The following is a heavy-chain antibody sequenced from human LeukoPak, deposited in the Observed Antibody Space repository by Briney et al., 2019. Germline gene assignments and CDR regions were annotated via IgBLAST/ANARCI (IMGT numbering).Heavy chain of an antibody. V-gene: IGHV3-7*04. Sequence: GGSLRLSCAAAGFTFSTYWMSWVRQAAGKGLEWVANIKQDGSEKKCVDSVKGRFTISRDNANNSLYLQMNSLRAEDTAVYYCARGLLAAAGIDYWGQGALVTVSS. J-gene: IGHJ4*02. D-gene: IGHD6-13*01. CDR1: GFTFSTYW. CDR3: ARGLLAAAGIDY. CDR2: IKQDGSEK.